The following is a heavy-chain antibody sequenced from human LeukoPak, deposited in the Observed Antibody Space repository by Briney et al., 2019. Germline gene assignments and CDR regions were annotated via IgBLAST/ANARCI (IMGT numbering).Heavy chain of an antibody. CDR1: GFTFSDYG. Sequence: GGSLRLSCAASGFTFSDYGMYWVRQAPGKGLEWLAVISHDGSNKHYADSVKGRITISRDNSMNTLYLQMNSLTAEDTAVYYCAKVRWGSDNALDSWGQGTLVTGSS. CDR3: AKVRWGSDNALDS. CDR2: ISHDGSNK. V-gene: IGHV3-30*18. J-gene: IGHJ4*02. D-gene: IGHD3-16*01.